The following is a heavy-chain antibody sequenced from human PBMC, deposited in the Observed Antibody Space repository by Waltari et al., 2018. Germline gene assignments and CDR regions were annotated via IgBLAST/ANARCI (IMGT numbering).Heavy chain of an antibody. CDR1: GGSFSGYY. Sequence: QVQLQQWGAGLLKPSETLSLTCAVYGGSFSGYYWSGIRQPPGKGLEWIGESNHRGSTTCHPSLKHRVTISVDTSQNQFSLKVSSVTAADTAVYYCARDRRDGYNWYYCYAMDVWGQGTTVTVSS. CDR2: SNHRGST. J-gene: IGHJ6*02. V-gene: IGHV4-34*01. CDR3: ARDRRDGYNWYYCYAMDV. D-gene: IGHD5-12*01.